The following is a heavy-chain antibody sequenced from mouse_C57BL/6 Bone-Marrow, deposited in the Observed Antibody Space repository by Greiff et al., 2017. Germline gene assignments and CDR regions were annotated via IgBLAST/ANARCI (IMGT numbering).Heavy chain of an antibody. V-gene: IGHV1-85*01. D-gene: IGHD2-4*01. CDR2: IYPRDGST. J-gene: IGHJ3*01. CDR1: GYTFTSYD. Sequence: VQGVESGPELVKPGASVKLSCKASGYTFTSYDINWVKQRPGQGLEWIGWIYPRDGSTKYNEKFKGKATLTVDTSSSTAYMELHSLTSEDSAVYFCARSTIYYEHADWGKGTLVTVSA. CDR3: ARSTIYYEHAD.